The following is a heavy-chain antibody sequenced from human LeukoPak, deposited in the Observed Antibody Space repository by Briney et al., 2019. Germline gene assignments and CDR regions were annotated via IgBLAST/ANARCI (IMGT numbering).Heavy chain of an antibody. CDR1: GGSISSSSYY. Sequence: SETLSLTCTVSGGSISSSSYYWGWIRQPPGKGLEWIGEINHSGSTNYNPSLKSRVTISVDTSKNQFSLKLSSVTAADTAVYYCARDDSSSSFWGQGTLVTVSS. V-gene: IGHV4-39*07. J-gene: IGHJ4*02. CDR2: INHSGST. CDR3: ARDDSSSSF. D-gene: IGHD6-6*01.